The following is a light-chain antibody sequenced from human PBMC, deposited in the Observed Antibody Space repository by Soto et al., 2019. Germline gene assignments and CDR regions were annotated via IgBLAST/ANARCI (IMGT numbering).Light chain of an antibody. V-gene: IGLV1-51*01. CDR3: ATWDGSLPGEV. Sequence: QSVLTQSPSGSAAPGQRVTCSCLGSSSNIGNNYVSWYKQLPGTAPKLLIYDNNKRPSGIPDRFSGSKSGTSGTLDITGLQTGDEADYYCATWDGSLPGEVFGGGTKLTVL. CDR1: SSNIGNNY. CDR2: DNN. J-gene: IGLJ2*01.